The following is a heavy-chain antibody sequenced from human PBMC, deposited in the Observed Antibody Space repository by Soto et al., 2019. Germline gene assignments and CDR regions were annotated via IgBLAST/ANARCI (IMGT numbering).Heavy chain of an antibody. Sequence: QVQLVQSGAEVKKPGASVKVSCKAAGYTFTSYGISWVRQAPGHGLEWMGWISAYNGNTNYAQKLQGRVTMTTDTSTSTAYMELRSLRSDDTAVYYCARARPVGAMLPRLIDYWGQGTLVTVSS. CDR1: GYTFTSYG. V-gene: IGHV1-18*04. D-gene: IGHD1-26*01. J-gene: IGHJ4*02. CDR2: ISAYNGNT. CDR3: ARARPVGAMLPRLIDY.